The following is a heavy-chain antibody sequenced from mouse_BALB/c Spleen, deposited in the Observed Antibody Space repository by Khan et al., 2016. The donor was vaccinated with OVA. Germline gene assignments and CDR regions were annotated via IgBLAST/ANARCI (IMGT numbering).Heavy chain of an antibody. J-gene: IGHJ3*01. CDR2: INPGSGGT. Sequence: QVQLQQSGAELVRPGTSVKVSCKASGYAFTNYLIEWVKQRPGQGLEWIGVINPGSGGTNYNEKFKGKATLTADKSSSTAYMQLSSLTADGSAGYFGTSGGFGGFAYWGQGTLVTVSA. CDR3: TSGGFGGFAY. CDR1: GYAFTNYL. V-gene: IGHV1-54*01. D-gene: IGHD3-1*01.